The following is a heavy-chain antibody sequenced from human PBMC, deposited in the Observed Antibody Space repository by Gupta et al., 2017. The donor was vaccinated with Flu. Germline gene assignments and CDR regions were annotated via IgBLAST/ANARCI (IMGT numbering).Heavy chain of an antibody. D-gene: IGHD4-4*01. J-gene: IGHJ6*02. CDR3: ARELIHDYKSKYYYYGMDV. Sequence: EVQLVESGGGLVQPGGSLRLSCAASGFTFSSYSMNWVRQAPGKGLEWVSYISSSSSTIYYADSVKGRFTISRDNAKNSLYLQMNSLRDEDTAVYYCARELIHDYKSKYYYYGMDVWGQGTTVTVSS. V-gene: IGHV3-48*02. CDR1: GFTFSSYS. CDR2: ISSSSSTI.